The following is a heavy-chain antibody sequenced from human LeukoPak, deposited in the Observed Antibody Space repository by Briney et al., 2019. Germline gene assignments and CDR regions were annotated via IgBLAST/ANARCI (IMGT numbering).Heavy chain of an antibody. D-gene: IGHD3-10*02. CDR2: INHSGST. J-gene: IGHJ5*02. CDR1: GGSFSGYY. V-gene: IGHV4-34*01. Sequence: SETLSLTCAVYGGSFSGYYWSWIRQPPGKGLEWIGEINHSGSTNYNPSLKSRVTISVDTSKNQFSLKLSSVTAADTAVYYCARSKFVRGVITRRRKNWFDPWGQGTLVTVSS. CDR3: ARSKFVRGVITRRRKNWFDP.